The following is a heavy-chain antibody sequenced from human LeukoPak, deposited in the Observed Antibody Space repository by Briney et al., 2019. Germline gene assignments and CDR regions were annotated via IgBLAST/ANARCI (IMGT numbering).Heavy chain of an antibody. CDR2: IVVGSGNT. J-gene: IGHJ6*02. CDR3: SADPFYGSGSQDYYYYGMDV. V-gene: IGHV1-58*02. D-gene: IGHD3-10*01. CDR1: GFTFTSSA. Sequence: SVKVSCKASGFTFTSSAMQWVRQARGQRLEWIGWIVVGSGNTNYAQKFQERVTITRDMSTSTAYMELSSLRSEDTAVYYCSADPFYGSGSQDYYYYGMDVWGQGTTVTVSS.